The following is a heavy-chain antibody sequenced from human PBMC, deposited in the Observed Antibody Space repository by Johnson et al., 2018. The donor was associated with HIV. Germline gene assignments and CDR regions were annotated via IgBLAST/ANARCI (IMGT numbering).Heavy chain of an antibody. CDR2: IWYDGTNR. V-gene: IGHV3-33*01. Sequence: QVQLVESGGGVVQPGRSLRLSCAASGFTFSSYGMHWVRQAPGKGLEWVAVIWYDGTNRYYGDSVKGRFTISRDNSKNTLYLQMNSLRAEDTALYYCARAGYSNYDRAFDIWGQGTMVTVSS. CDR3: ARAGYSNYDRAFDI. D-gene: IGHD4-11*01. CDR1: GFTFSSYG. J-gene: IGHJ3*02.